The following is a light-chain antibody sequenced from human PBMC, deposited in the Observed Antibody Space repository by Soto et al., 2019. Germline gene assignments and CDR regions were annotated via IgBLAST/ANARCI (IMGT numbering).Light chain of an antibody. CDR3: SSFTSSSSYV. CDR1: SSDIGGFIH. V-gene: IGLV2-14*01. CDR2: DVN. Sequence: QSVLTQPASVSDSPGQSITISCIGTSSDIGGFIHVSWHQQHPGKAPKLIIYDVNNRPAGVSNRFSGSKTGNTASLIISGLQAEDEADYYCSSFTSSSSYVFGSGTKVTAL. J-gene: IGLJ1*01.